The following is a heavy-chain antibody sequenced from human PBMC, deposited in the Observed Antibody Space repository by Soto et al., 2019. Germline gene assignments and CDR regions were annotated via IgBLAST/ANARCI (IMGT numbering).Heavy chain of an antibody. J-gene: IGHJ4*02. CDR1: GFTFSSYW. D-gene: IGHD3-9*01. CDR2: INSDGSST. CDR3: ASSVTYDILTGPYYFDY. V-gene: IGHV3-74*01. Sequence: GGSLRLSCAASGFTFSSYWMHWVRQAPGKGLVWVSRINSDGSSTSYADSVKGRFTISRDNAKNTLYLQMNSLRAEDTAVYYCASSVTYDILTGPYYFDYWGQGTLVTVSS.